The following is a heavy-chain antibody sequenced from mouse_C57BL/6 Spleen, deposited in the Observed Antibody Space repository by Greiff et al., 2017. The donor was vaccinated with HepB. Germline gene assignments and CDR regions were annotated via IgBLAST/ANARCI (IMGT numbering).Heavy chain of an antibody. CDR2: ISDGGSYT. J-gene: IGHJ3*01. CDR1: GFTFSSYA. D-gene: IGHD3-2*02. V-gene: IGHV5-4*03. CDR3: ARGKDSSGYGEFAY. Sequence: DVKLVESGGGLVKPGGSLKLSCAASGFTFSSYAMSWVRQTPEKRLEWVATISDGGSYTYYPDNVKGRFTISRDNAKNNLYLQMSHLKSEDTAMYYCARGKDSSGYGEFAYWGQGTLVTVSA.